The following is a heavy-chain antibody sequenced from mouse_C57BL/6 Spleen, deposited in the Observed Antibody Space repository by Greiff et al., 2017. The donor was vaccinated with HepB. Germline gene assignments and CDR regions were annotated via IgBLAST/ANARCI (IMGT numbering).Heavy chain of an antibody. CDR3: DSYYDPYAMDY. V-gene: IGHV1-80*01. D-gene: IGHD2-4*01. CDR2: IYPGDGDT. Sequence: VQLQQSGAELVKPGASVKISCKASGYAFSSYWMNWVKQRPGKGLEWIGQIYPGDGDTNYNGKFKGKATLTADKSSSTAYMQLSSLTSEDSAVYFCDSYYDPYAMDYWGQGTSVTVSS. J-gene: IGHJ4*01. CDR1: GYAFSSYW.